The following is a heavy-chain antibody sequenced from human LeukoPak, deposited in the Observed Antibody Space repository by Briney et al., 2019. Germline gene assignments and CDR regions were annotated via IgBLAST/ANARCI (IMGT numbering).Heavy chain of an antibody. Sequence: PSETLTLICTVSGDLLRHSHGSWIRQPAGKGLEWIGRIYTSGSTNYNPSLKSRVTMSIDMSKNQFSLKLRSVTAADTAVYYCAKLDRPRNWNWRFDPWGQGALVTVSS. CDR3: AKLDRPRNWNWRFDP. V-gene: IGHV4-4*07. CDR2: IYTSGST. CDR1: GDLLRHSH. D-gene: IGHD1-7*01. J-gene: IGHJ5*02.